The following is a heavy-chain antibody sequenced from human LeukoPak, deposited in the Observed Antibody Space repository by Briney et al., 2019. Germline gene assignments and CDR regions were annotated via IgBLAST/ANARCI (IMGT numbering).Heavy chain of an antibody. CDR3: VKNDGWFHLAQ. V-gene: IGHV3-30-3*01. D-gene: IGHD6-19*01. J-gene: IGHJ4*02. CDR1: GFTFNTYA. Sequence: GRSLRLSCVASGFTFNTYALHWIRQAPGKGLEWVAFISYDGSNKYYADSVKGRFTISRDNTNNALYLQMNSLRVEDTAVYYCVKNDGWFHLAQWGQGTLVTVSS. CDR2: ISYDGSNK.